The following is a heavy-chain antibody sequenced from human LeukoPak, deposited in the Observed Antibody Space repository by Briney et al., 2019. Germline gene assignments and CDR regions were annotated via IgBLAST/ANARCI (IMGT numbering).Heavy chain of an antibody. CDR2: IYSNGHI. V-gene: IGHV4-39*07. J-gene: IGHJ4*02. CDR1: SVSISSSSYL. D-gene: IGHD1-1*01. Sequence: SETLSLTCSVSSVSISSSSYLWVWVRQPPGKGLEWIGDIYSNGHISYNPSLKSRVTISVDTSKNQFSLKLSSVTAADTAVYYCARGPTGVFGYWGQGTLVTVSS. CDR3: ARGPTGVFGY.